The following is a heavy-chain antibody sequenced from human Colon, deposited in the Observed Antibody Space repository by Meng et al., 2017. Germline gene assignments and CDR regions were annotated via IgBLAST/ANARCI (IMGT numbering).Heavy chain of an antibody. J-gene: IGHJ3*02. CDR3: ARDGDCHTEINAFDI. CDR2: ISNDGSKK. CDR1: GFTFSSDA. D-gene: IGHD2-21*02. Sequence: GGSLRLSCAASGFTFSSDAMHWVRQAPGKGLEWVAVISNDGSKKYYADSVKGRFTISRDNSKNTLYLQMNSLKAEDTAVYNCARDGDCHTEINAFDIWGQGTMVTVSS. V-gene: IGHV3-30*01.